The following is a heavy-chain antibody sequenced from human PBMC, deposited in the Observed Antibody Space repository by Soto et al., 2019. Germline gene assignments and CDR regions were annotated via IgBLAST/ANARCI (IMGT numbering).Heavy chain of an antibody. Sequence: QVQLVESGGGVVQPGRSLRLSCAASGFTFSSYAMHWVRQAPGKGLELVAVISYDGSNKYYADSVKGRFTISRDNSKNTLYLQMNSLRAEYTAVYYCAVIAAAGNFDYWGQGTLVTVSS. J-gene: IGHJ4*02. V-gene: IGHV3-30-3*01. CDR1: GFTFSSYA. D-gene: IGHD6-13*01. CDR2: ISYDGSNK. CDR3: AVIAAAGNFDY.